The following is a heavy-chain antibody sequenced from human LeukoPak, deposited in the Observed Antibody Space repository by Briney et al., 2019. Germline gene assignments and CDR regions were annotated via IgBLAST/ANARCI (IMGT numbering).Heavy chain of an antibody. D-gene: IGHD3-9*01. CDR2: IYSDNT. V-gene: IGHV3-53*01. CDR3: TRRYDILTGASAIDFDY. Sequence: GGSLRLSCTVSGFTVSSNSMSWVRQAPGKGLEWVSFIYSDNTHYSDSVKGRFTISRDNSKNTLYLQMNSLKTEDTAVYYCTRRYDILTGASAIDFDYWGQGTLVTVSS. J-gene: IGHJ4*02. CDR1: GFTVSSNS.